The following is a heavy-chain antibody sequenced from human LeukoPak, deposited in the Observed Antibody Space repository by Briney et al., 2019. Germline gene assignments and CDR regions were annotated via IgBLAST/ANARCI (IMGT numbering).Heavy chain of an antibody. Sequence: GSLRLSCAASGFTFSSYWMHWVRQAPGKGLVWVSRINSDGSSTSYADSVKGRFTISRDNAKNTLYLQMNSLRAEDTAVYYCARERLLWFGELSDYMDVWGKGTTVTISS. CDR2: INSDGSST. V-gene: IGHV3-74*01. D-gene: IGHD3-10*01. CDR1: GFTFSSYW. CDR3: ARERLLWFGELSDYMDV. J-gene: IGHJ6*03.